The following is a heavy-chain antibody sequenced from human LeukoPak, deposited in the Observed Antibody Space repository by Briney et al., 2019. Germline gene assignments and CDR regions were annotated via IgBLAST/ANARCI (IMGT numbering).Heavy chain of an antibody. V-gene: IGHV3-64*01. D-gene: IGHD5-24*01. CDR2: ISSNGCST. CDR1: AFTFSIYA. J-gene: IGHJ6*03. Sequence: GRSLRLSYAASAFTFSIYAIRSVRQAPGKGLEYVSSISSNGCSTYYVNSVHGRFPISRDNSKNTLYLQMGSLRAEDMAVYYCARDGGVATMIFYYYMDVWGKGTTVTISS. CDR3: ARDGGVATMIFYYYMDV.